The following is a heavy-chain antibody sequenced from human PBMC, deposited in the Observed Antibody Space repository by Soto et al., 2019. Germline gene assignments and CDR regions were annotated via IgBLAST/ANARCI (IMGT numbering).Heavy chain of an antibody. D-gene: IGHD3-3*01. CDR1: GYSISNGYY. Sequence: SETLSLTCAVPGYSISNGYYWGWVRQPPGKGLEWLGSIFHAGNVHYNPSLESRVTISMDTSRNQFSLKVSAVTAADTAVYYCARDGRYYDFWSGLAIVRGMDVWGQGTTVTVSS. CDR2: IFHAGNV. J-gene: IGHJ6*02. V-gene: IGHV4-38-2*02. CDR3: ARDGRYYDFWSGLAIVRGMDV.